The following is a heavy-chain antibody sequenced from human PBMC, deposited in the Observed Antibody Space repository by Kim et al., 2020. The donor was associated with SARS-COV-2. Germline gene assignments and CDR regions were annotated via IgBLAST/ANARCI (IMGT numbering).Heavy chain of an antibody. CDR3: TRIPATTLAFWDAFGM. CDR1: GFTFSGSR. Sequence: GGSLRLSCAASGFTFSGSRMHWVRQASGKGLEWVSRIKSKTNNYTTTYAASGRGRFTISRDDSKKPANLEMTGLNTEDTAVYYCTRIPATTLAFWDAFGMWG. J-gene: IGHJ3*02. D-gene: IGHD3-3*02. V-gene: IGHV3-73*01. CDR2: IKSKTNNYTT.